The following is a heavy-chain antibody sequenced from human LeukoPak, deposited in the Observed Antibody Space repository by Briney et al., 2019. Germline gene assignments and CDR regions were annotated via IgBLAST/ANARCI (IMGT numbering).Heavy chain of an antibody. V-gene: IGHV3-11*01. Sequence: PGGSLRLSCAASGFTFSDYYMSWIRQAPGKGLEWVSYISSSGSTIYYADSVKGRLTISRDNAQNSLYLQMNSLRAEDTAVYYCARQSYYYDSSGHYVYYFDYWGQGTLVTVSS. CDR3: ARQSYYYDSSGHYVYYFDY. CDR2: ISSSGSTI. J-gene: IGHJ4*02. CDR1: GFTFSDYY. D-gene: IGHD3-22*01.